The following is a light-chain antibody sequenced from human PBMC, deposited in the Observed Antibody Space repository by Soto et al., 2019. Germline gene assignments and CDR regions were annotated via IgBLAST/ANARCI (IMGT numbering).Light chain of an antibody. V-gene: IGKV1-9*01. CDR1: QGISKN. J-gene: IGKJ5*01. CDR2: VAS. Sequence: DIQLTQSPSFLSASVGDRVTITCRASQGISKNLAWYQQKPGKAPNLLINVASTLQTGVASRFSGSGSGTEFTLTISSLQPEDSATYHCQQLNSYPLTFGQGTRLEIK. CDR3: QQLNSYPLT.